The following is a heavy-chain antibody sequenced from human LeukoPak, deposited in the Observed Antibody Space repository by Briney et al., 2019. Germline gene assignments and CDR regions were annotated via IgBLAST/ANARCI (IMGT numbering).Heavy chain of an antibody. CDR3: ASRVAASGRRDY. J-gene: IGHJ4*02. Sequence: SETLSLTCTVSGGSISSSSYYWGWIRQPPGKGLEWIGSIYYSGSTYYNPSLKSRVTISVDTSKNQFSLKLSSVTAADTALYYCASRVAASGRRDYWGQGTLVTVSS. CDR1: GGSISSSSYY. D-gene: IGHD6-13*01. V-gene: IGHV4-39*01. CDR2: IYYSGST.